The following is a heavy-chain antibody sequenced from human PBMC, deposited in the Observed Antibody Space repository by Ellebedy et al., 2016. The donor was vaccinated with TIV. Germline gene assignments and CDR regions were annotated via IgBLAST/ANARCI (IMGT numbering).Heavy chain of an antibody. J-gene: IGHJ6*02. CDR1: GGSIISSHS. Sequence: MPSETLSLTCTVSGGSIISSHSWTWVRQPPGKVLEWVGELSHPGRTNYNPSLESRLTISVDKSSNQFYLNLDSVTAADTAVYYCARDFRSWYGYYYGLDVWGLGTTVTVSS. D-gene: IGHD6-13*01. V-gene: IGHV4-4*02. CDR3: ARDFRSWYGYYYGLDV. CDR2: LSHPGRT.